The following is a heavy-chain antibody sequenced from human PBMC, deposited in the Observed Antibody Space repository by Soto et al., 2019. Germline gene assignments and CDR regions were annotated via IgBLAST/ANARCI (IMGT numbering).Heavy chain of an antibody. J-gene: IGHJ4*02. CDR2: IDPSDSYT. CDR3: ARHFESWSSSSWGYL. CDR1: GYSFISYW. V-gene: IGHV5-10-1*01. Sequence: XESLKISCKGCGYSFISYWISWVRQMPGKGLEWMGRIDPSDSYTNYSPSFQGHVTISADKSISTAYLQWSSLKASDTAMYYCARHFESWSSSSWGYLWGQGTLVTVSS. D-gene: IGHD6-6*01.